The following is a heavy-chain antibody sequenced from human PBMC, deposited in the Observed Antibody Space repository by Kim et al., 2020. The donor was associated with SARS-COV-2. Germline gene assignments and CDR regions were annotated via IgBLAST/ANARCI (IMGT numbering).Heavy chain of an antibody. J-gene: IGHJ3*02. Sequence: SQTLSLTCAISGDSVSSNSIAWNWIRQSPSRGLEWLGRTYYRSKWYNDYSPSVKGRINISPDTSKNHFSLQLNSVSPEDTAVYYCARGYAFDIWGPGTLV. CDR3: ARGYAFDI. CDR1: GDSVSSNSIA. CDR2: TYYRSKWYN. V-gene: IGHV6-1*01.